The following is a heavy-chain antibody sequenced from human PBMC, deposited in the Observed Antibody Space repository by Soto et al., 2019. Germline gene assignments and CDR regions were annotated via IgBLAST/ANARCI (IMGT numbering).Heavy chain of an antibody. CDR2: FYYSGST. D-gene: IGHD6-19*01. CDR3: ARQVVDGTVAGAGSFDY. Sequence: QLQLQESGPGLVKPSETLSLTCTVSGGSISSTSYYWVWIRQPPGKGLEWIGSFYYSGSTYYNPSLKSRVTLSVDTSENQFSRKLSSVTAADTAVYYCARQVVDGTVAGAGSFDYWGQGTLVTVSS. CDR1: GGSISSTSYY. J-gene: IGHJ4*02. V-gene: IGHV4-39*01.